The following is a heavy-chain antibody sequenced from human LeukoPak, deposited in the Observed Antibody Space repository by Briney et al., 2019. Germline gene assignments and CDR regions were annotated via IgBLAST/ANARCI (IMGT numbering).Heavy chain of an antibody. CDR1: GLTFSSYW. CDR2: INSDGSST. V-gene: IGHV3-74*01. J-gene: IGHJ4*02. CDR3: AKDGPQYFDY. Sequence: GGSLTLSRAASGLTFSSYWMHWVRQPPGKGLVWVSRINSDGSSTSYADSVKGRFTISRDNAKNTLYVQMNSLRAEDTAVYYCAKDGPQYFDYWGQGTLVTVSS.